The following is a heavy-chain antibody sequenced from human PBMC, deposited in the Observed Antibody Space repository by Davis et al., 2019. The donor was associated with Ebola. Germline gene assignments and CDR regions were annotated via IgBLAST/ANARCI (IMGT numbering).Heavy chain of an antibody. J-gene: IGHJ5*02. CDR1: GYTFTTYY. CDR2: IIPRSGST. Sequence: AASVKVSCKASGYTFTTYYMHWVRQAPGQGLEWMGMIIPRSGSTNHAQKFQGRVTMTRDTSTNTAYMELSGLRFDDTAVYYCARGKWFDPWGQGTLVSVTS. V-gene: IGHV1-46*01. CDR3: ARGKWFDP.